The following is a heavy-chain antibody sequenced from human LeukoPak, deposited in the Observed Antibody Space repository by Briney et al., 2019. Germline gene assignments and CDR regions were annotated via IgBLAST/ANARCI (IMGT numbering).Heavy chain of an antibody. J-gene: IGHJ5*02. D-gene: IGHD1-1*01. CDR3: ARVQLLAP. CDR2: INPDGSTT. Sequence: GGSLRLSCAASGFTFSSYWMHWVRQAPGKGLVWVSRINPDGSTTSYADSVKGRFTISRDSAKNTLYLQMNSLRAEDTAVYYCARVQLLAPWGQGTLVTVSS. V-gene: IGHV3-74*01. CDR1: GFTFSSYW.